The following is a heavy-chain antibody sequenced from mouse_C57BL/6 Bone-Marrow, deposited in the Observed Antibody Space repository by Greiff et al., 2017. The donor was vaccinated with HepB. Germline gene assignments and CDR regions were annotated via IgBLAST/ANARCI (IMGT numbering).Heavy chain of an antibody. CDR3: ASSIYYYGSSYVRFAY. CDR1: GYTFTSYG. D-gene: IGHD1-1*01. J-gene: IGHJ3*01. V-gene: IGHV1-81*01. CDR2: IYPRSGNT. Sequence: QVQLQQSGAELARPGASVKLSCKASGYTFTSYGISWVKQRTGQGLEWIGEIYPRSGNTYYNEKFKGKATLTADKSSSTAYMELRSLTSEDSAVYCCASSIYYYGSSYVRFAYWGQGTLVTVSA.